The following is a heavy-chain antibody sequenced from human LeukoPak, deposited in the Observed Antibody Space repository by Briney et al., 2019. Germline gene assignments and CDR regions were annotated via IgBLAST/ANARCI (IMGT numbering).Heavy chain of an antibody. J-gene: IGHJ4*02. CDR1: GFTVSSNY. CDR2: IYSGGTT. D-gene: IGHD3-10*01. CDR3: VQSGSGY. Sequence: GGSLRLSCAASGFTVSSNYMSWVRQAPGKGLEWVSVIYSGGTTYYADSVKGRFAISRDNSKNTLYLQMNSLRAEDTAVYYCVQSGSGYWGQGTLVTVSS. V-gene: IGHV3-53*05.